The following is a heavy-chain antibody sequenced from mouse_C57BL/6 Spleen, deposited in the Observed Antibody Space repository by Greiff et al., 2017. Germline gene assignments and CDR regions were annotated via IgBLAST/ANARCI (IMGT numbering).Heavy chain of an antibody. V-gene: IGHV1-59*01. D-gene: IGHD2-5*01. Sequence: QVQLQQPGAELVRPGTSVKLSCKASGYTFTSYWMHWVKQRPGQGLEWIGVIDPSDSYTNYNQKFKGKATLTVDTSSSTAYMQLSSLTSEDSAVYYYARREGLYSNYDYAMDYWGQGTSVTVSS. J-gene: IGHJ4*01. CDR2: IDPSDSYT. CDR3: ARREGLYSNYDYAMDY. CDR1: GYTFTSYW.